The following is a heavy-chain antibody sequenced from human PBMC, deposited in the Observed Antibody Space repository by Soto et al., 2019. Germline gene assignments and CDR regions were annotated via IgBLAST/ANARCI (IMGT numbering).Heavy chain of an antibody. J-gene: IGHJ6*02. D-gene: IGHD3-16*02. V-gene: IGHV3-23*01. CDR3: AKGPRSYWGSYRYVPEHYYYGMDV. CDR2: ISGSGGST. CDR1: GFTFSSYA. Sequence: GGSLRLSCAASGFTFSSYAMSWVRQAPGKGLEWVSAISGSGGSTYYAESVKGRFTISRDNSKNTLYLQMNSLRAEDTAVYYCAKGPRSYWGSYRYVPEHYYYGMDVWGQGTTVTVSS.